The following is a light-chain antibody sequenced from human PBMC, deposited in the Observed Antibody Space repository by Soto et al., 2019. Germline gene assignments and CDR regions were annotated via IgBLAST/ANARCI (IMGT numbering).Light chain of an antibody. CDR1: SSNIGAGYD. CDR2: GNS. Sequence: QSVLTQPPSVSGAPGQRVTMSCTGSSSNIGAGYDVHWYQQLPGTAPKLLIYGNSNRPSGVPDRFSGSKSGTSASLAITGLQAEDEADYYCQSYDSSLSALYVFGTGTQLTVL. V-gene: IGLV1-40*01. CDR3: QSYDSSLSALYV. J-gene: IGLJ1*01.